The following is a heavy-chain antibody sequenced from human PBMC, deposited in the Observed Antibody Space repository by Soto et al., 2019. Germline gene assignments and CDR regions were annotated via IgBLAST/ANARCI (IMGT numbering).Heavy chain of an antibody. V-gene: IGHV3-33*01. J-gene: IGHJ3*02. CDR2: IWYDGSNK. CDR1: GFTFSSYG. D-gene: IGHD3-9*01. Sequence: PGGSLILSCAASGFTFSSYGMHWVRQAPGKGLEWVAVIWYDGSNKYYADSVKGRFTISRDNSKNTLYLQMNSLRAEDTAVYYCARDPFDILTGRGGAFDIWGQGTMVTVSS. CDR3: ARDPFDILTGRGGAFDI.